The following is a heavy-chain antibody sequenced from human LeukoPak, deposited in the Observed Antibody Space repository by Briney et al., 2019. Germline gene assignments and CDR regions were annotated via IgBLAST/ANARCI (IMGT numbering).Heavy chain of an antibody. CDR3: ARDSSSWYVSAFYFDY. Sequence: GGSLRLSCAASGFTFSSSAMSWVRQAPGKGLEWVSSISSSSSYIYYADSVKGRFTISRDNAKNSLYLQMNSLRAEDTAVYYCARDSSSWYVSAFYFDYWGQGTLVTVSS. V-gene: IGHV3-21*01. D-gene: IGHD6-13*01. J-gene: IGHJ4*02. CDR1: GFTFSSSA. CDR2: ISSSSSYI.